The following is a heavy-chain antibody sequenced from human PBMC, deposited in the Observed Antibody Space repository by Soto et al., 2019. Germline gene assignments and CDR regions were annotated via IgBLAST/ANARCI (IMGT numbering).Heavy chain of an antibody. D-gene: IGHD3-9*01. CDR1: GGSISSGGYY. Sequence: PSETLSLTCTVSGGSISSGGYYWSWIRQHPGKGLEWIGYIYYSGSTDYNPSLKSRVTISVDTSKNQFSLKLSSVTAADTAVYYCARGNYDILTGNPDYWGQGTLVTVSS. J-gene: IGHJ4*02. CDR3: ARGNYDILTGNPDY. CDR2: IYYSGST. V-gene: IGHV4-31*03.